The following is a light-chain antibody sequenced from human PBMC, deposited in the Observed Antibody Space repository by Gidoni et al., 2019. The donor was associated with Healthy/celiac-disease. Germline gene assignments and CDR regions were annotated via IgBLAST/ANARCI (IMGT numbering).Light chain of an antibody. CDR1: QSVSSN. CDR3: QQYNNSPRA. CDR2: GAS. V-gene: IGKV3D-15*01. Sequence: EIVMTQSPATLSVSPGERATLSRRASQSVSSNLAWYQQKPGQAPRLLIYGASTRATGIPARFSGSGSGTEFTLTINSLQSEDFAVYYCQQYNNSPRAFXQXTKVE. J-gene: IGKJ1*01.